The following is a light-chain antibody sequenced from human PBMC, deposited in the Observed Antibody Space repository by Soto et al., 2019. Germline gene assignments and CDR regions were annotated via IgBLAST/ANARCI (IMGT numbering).Light chain of an antibody. Sequence: DMVMTQSPATLSVSPGERATISCRASQSVSSNLAWYQQKPGQAPRLLIYGASTWSTGIPARFSGSGSGTEDTPAISSRQSEDFAVYYCQQHNNRPPWTFGQGTKLEIK. V-gene: IGKV3-15*01. CDR1: QSVSSN. CDR3: QQHNNRPPWT. CDR2: GAS. J-gene: IGKJ2*02.